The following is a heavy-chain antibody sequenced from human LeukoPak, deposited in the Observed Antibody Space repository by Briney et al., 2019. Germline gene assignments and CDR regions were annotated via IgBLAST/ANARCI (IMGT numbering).Heavy chain of an antibody. Sequence: ASVKVSCKASGYTFTSYDINWVRQATGQGLEWMGWMNPNSGNTGYAQKFQGRVTMTRNTSISTAYMELSSLRSEDTAVYYCAREVVVAATPYYYYYGMDVWGQGTTVTVSS. J-gene: IGHJ6*02. CDR1: GYTFTSYD. CDR2: MNPNSGNT. V-gene: IGHV1-8*01. CDR3: AREVVVAATPYYYYYGMDV. D-gene: IGHD2-15*01.